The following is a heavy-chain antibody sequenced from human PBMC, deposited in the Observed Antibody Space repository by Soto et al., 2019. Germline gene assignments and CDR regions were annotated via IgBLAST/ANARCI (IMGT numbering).Heavy chain of an antibody. CDR3: ARVRGYLLLGWFDP. D-gene: IGHD2-2*01. Sequence: QVQLQESGPGLVKPSQTLSLTCTVSGGSISSGGYYWSWIRQHPGKGLEWIGYIYHSGTTYYNPSLKSRVTIIVDTSKSQFSLNLTSVTAADTAVYYCARVRGYLLLGWFDPWGQGTLVTVSS. J-gene: IGHJ5*02. V-gene: IGHV4-31*03. CDR1: GGSISSGGYY. CDR2: IYHSGTT.